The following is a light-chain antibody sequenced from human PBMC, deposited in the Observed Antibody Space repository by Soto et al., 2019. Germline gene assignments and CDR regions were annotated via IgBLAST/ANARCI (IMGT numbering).Light chain of an antibody. J-gene: IGKJ1*01. Sequence: DIQMTQSPPALSSSVGDRVTIACRASQSLSGSLAWFQQKPGKAPAVLIYKSSTLKTGVLSRFSGSGSGTEFTLTISSLQPDDFASYYCLQYKTFPWTFGQGTKVDIK. CDR2: KSS. CDR1: QSLSGS. V-gene: IGKV1-5*03. CDR3: LQYKTFPWT.